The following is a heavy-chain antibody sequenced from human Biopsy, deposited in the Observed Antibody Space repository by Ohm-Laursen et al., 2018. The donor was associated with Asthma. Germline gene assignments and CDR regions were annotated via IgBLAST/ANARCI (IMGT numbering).Heavy chain of an antibody. Sequence: SLRLSCTAPGFTVSRDHMFWVRQAPGKGLEWVSVIYSGGTSHTADSVRGRFTISRDFSKNTLHLQMHSLRVEDTAVYYCARGDSSNWSHYYFDYWGQGTLVTVSS. D-gene: IGHD3-22*01. CDR3: ARGDSSNWSHYYFDY. V-gene: IGHV3-53*01. CDR2: IYSGGTS. CDR1: GFTVSRDH. J-gene: IGHJ4*02.